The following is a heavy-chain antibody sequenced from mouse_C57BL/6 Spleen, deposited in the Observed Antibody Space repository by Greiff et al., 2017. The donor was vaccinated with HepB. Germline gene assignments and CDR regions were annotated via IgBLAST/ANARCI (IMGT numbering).Heavy chain of an antibody. V-gene: IGHV3-6*01. CDR3: ARDEGLYFDY. CDR1: GYSITSGYY. CDR2: ISYDGSN. Sequence: VQLQQSGPGLVKPSQSLSLTCSVTGYSITSGYYWNWIRQFPGNKLEWMGYISYDGSNNYNPSLKNRISITRDTSKNQFFLKLNSVTTEDTATYYCARDEGLYFDYWGQGTTLTVSS. J-gene: IGHJ2*01.